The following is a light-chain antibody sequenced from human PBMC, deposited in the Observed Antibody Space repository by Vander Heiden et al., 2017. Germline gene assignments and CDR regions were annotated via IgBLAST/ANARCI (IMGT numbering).Light chain of an antibody. V-gene: IGKV1-5*03. CDR2: EAS. CDR1: QSISSR. Sequence: DIQMTQSPSTLSASVGDRVTITCRASQSISSRLAWYQQKPGKAPKLLIHEASSLESGVPSRFSGSGSGTEFTLTISSLQPDDFATYYCQQYNSYSWTFGQGTKVEIK. J-gene: IGKJ1*01. CDR3: QQYNSYSWT.